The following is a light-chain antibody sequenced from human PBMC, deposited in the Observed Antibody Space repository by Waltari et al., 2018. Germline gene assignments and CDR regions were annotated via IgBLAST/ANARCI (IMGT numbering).Light chain of an antibody. J-gene: IGLJ2*01. CDR2: RNN. CDR1: SSNIGSNY. CDR3: AAWDDSLSGPHVV. Sequence: QSVLTQPPSASGTPGQRVTISCSGSSSNIGSNYVYWYQQLPGTAPKPLIYRNNQRPSGVPDRCSGSKSGTSASLAISGLRSEDEADYYCAAWDDSLSGPHVVFGGGTKLTVL. V-gene: IGLV1-47*01.